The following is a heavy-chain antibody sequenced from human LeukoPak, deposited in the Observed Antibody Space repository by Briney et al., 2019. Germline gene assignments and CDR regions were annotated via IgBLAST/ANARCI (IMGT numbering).Heavy chain of an antibody. V-gene: IGHV3-23*01. CDR2: ILHNGDST. D-gene: IGHD3-16*02. CDR3: ARLSSFAFDI. J-gene: IGHJ3*02. CDR1: GFTFSTYV. Sequence: GGSLRLSCAASGFTFSTYVMSWVRQAPGKGLEWLSLILHNGDSTYYADSVKGRFTISRDNSKNTLYLQMNSLRAEDTAVYYCARLSSFAFDIWGQGTMVTVSS.